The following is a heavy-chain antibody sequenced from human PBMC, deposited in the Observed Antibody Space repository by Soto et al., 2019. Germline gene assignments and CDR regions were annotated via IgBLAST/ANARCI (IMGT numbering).Heavy chain of an antibody. CDR3: ARRTYYYDSSGYLDAFDI. CDR1: GGSISSGGYY. J-gene: IGHJ3*02. V-gene: IGHV4-31*03. CDR2: IYYSGST. Sequence: PSETLSLTCTVSGGSISSGGYYWSWIRQHPGKGLEWIGYIYYSGSTYYNPSLKSRVTISVDTSKNQFSLKLSSVTAADTAVYYCARRTYYYDSSGYLDAFDIWGQGTMVTVSS. D-gene: IGHD3-22*01.